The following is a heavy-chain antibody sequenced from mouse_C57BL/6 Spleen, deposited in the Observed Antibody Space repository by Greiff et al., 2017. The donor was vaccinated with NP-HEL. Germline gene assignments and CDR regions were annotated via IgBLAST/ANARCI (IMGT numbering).Heavy chain of an antibody. Sequence: VQLQQPGAELVKPGASVKLSCKASGYTFTSYWMHWVKQRPGQGLEWIGMIHPNSGSTNYNEKLKSKATLTVDKSSITAYMQLSSLTSEDSAVYCCAGGYDYLVAYWGQGTLVTVSA. CDR1: GYTFTSYW. CDR3: AGGYDYLVAY. V-gene: IGHV1-64*01. J-gene: IGHJ3*01. D-gene: IGHD2-4*01. CDR2: IHPNSGST.